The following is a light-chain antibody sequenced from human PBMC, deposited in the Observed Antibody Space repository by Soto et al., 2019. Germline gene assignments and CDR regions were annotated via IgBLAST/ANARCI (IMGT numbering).Light chain of an antibody. J-gene: IGKJ1*01. CDR1: QPVNSGY. V-gene: IGKV3D-15*01. CDR3: QHYNTWPWT. CDR2: DAS. Sequence: EVVLTQSPGTLSLSPGEGATLSCRASQPVNSGYLAWYQQKPGQAPRLLIYDASNRATGIPARFSGSGSGTEFTLTISSLQSEDFAVYYCQHYNTWPWTFGQGTKVDIK.